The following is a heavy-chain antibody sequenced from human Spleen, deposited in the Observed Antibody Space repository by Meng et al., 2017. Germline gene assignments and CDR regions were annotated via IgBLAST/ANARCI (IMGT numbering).Heavy chain of an antibody. CDR1: GFSLSTYA. J-gene: IGHJ4*02. CDR2: TSYDGTKN. D-gene: IGHD3-16*02. Sequence: GGSLRLSCAASGFSLSTYAIHWVRQAPGKGLEWVAITSYDGTKNYYADSVKGRFTISRDNSKNTLYLQMNSLRAEDTAVYYCAKEKRLGELSLPDYWGQGTLVTVSS. V-gene: IGHV3-30*07. CDR3: AKEKRLGELSLPDY.